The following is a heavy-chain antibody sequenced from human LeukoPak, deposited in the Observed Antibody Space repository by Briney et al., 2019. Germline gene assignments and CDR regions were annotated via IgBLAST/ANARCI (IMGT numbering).Heavy chain of an antibody. CDR2: INPNSGGT. Sequence: GASVKVSCKASGYTFTGYYMHWVRQAPGQGLEWMGWINPNSGGTNYAQKFQGRVTMTRDTPISTAYMELSRLRSDDTAVYYCARDLAGRQYYYYYMDVWGKGTTVTVSS. CDR3: ARDLAGRQYYYYYMDV. D-gene: IGHD2-15*01. J-gene: IGHJ6*03. V-gene: IGHV1-2*02. CDR1: GYTFTGYY.